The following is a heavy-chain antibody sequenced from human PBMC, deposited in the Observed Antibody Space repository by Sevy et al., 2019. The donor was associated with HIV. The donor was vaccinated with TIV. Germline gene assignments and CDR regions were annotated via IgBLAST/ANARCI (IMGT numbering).Heavy chain of an antibody. CDR3: ATVGYSSSERNFDY. D-gene: IGHD6-13*01. CDR1: GYTLTELS. V-gene: IGHV1-24*01. Sequence: ASVKVSCKVSGYTLTELSMHWVRQAPGKGLEWMGGFDPEDGETIYAQKFQGRVTMTKDTSTDTAYMELSSLRSEDTAVYYCATVGYSSSERNFDYWGQGTLVTVSS. CDR2: FDPEDGET. J-gene: IGHJ4*02.